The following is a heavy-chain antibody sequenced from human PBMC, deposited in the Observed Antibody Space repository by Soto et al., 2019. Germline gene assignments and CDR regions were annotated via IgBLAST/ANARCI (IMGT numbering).Heavy chain of an antibody. CDR3: ARPPLPGYSIHFNS. CDR2: VYPRDSDT. CDR1: GYIFIDYW. Sequence: GESLKISCKASGYIFIDYWIGWVRQMPGKGLEWMGIVYPRDSDTRYSPSFQGQVTISADRSTGTAFLQWRSLRASDTALYYCARPPLPGYSIHFNSWGQGTLVTVSS. V-gene: IGHV5-51*01. D-gene: IGHD2-15*01. J-gene: IGHJ4*02.